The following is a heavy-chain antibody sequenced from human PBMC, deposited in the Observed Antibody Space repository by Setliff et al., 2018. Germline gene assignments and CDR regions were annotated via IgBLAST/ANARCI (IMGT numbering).Heavy chain of an antibody. J-gene: IGHJ5*02. CDR3: ARGRIHDSSDYIGNWFDP. CDR2: INVNSGDT. V-gene: IGHV1-2*02. Sequence: ASVKVSCKASGYTFTGYYIHWGRQAPGEGLEWMGCINVNSGDTNYAQKFQGRVIVTRDTSSSTAYMELRSLRPDDTAVYFCARGRIHDSSDYIGNWFDPWGQGTLVTVSS. CDR1: GYTFTGYY. D-gene: IGHD3-22*01.